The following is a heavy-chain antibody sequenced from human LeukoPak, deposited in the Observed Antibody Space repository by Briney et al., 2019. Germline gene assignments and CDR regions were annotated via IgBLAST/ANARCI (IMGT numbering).Heavy chain of an antibody. V-gene: IGHV3-33*08. Sequence: GGSLRLSCAASGFTFSSYAMHWVRQAPGKGLERVAVIWYDGSNKYYADSVKGRFTISRDNSKNTLYLQMNSLRAEDTAVYYCARDSDPDYYDSSGLNAFDIWGQGTMVTVSS. CDR3: ARDSDPDYYDSSGLNAFDI. CDR2: IWYDGSNK. D-gene: IGHD3-22*01. J-gene: IGHJ3*02. CDR1: GFTFSSYA.